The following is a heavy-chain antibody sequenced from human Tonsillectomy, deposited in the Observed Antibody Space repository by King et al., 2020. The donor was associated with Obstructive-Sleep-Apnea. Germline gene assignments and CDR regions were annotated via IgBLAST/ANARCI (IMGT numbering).Heavy chain of an antibody. J-gene: IGHJ4*02. Sequence: QLVQSGAEVKKPGSSVKVSCKASGGTFSSYAISWVRQAPGQGLEWMGGSIPIFGTANYAQKFQGRVTITADESTSTAYMELSSLRSEDTAVYYCARTGGSGSYHTGSADYWGQGTLVTVSS. D-gene: IGHD3-10*01. CDR1: GGTFSSYA. CDR3: ARTGGSGSYHTGSADY. V-gene: IGHV1-69*12. CDR2: SIPIFGTA.